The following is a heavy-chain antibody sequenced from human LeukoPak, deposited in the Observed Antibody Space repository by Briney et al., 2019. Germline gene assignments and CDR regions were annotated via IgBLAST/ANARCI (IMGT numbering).Heavy chain of an antibody. V-gene: IGHV3-21*06. CDR2: VSTSSTYT. Sequence: PGGSLRLSCAASGFTFSSYGMNWVRQAPGKGLEWVSSVSTSSTYTHYADSVRGRFTVSRDNSKNALFLQVTNLRAEDTAVYYCARGRSGDGGLDPWGQGTLVTVSS. J-gene: IGHJ5*02. D-gene: IGHD2-15*01. CDR1: GFTFSSYG. CDR3: ARGRSGDGGLDP.